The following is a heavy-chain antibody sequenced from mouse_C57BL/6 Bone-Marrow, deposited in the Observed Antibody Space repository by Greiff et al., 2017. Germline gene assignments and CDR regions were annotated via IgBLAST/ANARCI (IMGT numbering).Heavy chain of an antibody. CDR1: GYSFTGYF. V-gene: IGHV1-20*01. J-gene: IGHJ4*01. CDR3: AGGYYDYYAMDY. CDR2: INPYNGDT. D-gene: IGHD2-3*01. Sequence: EVKVEESGPELVKPGDSVKISCKASGYSFTGYFMNWVMQSHGKSLEWIGRINPYNGDTFSNQKFKGKATLTVDKSSSTAQMELRSLTSEDSAGYYCAGGYYDYYAMDYWGQGTSVTVSS.